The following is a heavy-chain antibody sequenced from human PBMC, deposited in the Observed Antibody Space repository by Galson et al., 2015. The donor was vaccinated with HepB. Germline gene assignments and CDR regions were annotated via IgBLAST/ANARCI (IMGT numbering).Heavy chain of an antibody. V-gene: IGHV1-3*01. CDR3: ASGLYRPV. J-gene: IGHJ3*01. CDR1: GYTFTSYA. D-gene: IGHD5-12*01. CDR2: INAGNGNT. Sequence: SVKVSCKASGYTFTSYAMHWVRQAPGQRLEWMGWINAGNGNTKYSQKFQGRVTMTTNTSTNTAYMELRSLRSDDTAVYYCASGLYRPVWGQGTMVTVSS.